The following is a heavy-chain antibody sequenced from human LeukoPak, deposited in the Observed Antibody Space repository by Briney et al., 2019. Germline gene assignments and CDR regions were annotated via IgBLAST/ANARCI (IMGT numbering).Heavy chain of an antibody. CDR1: GGSFSGYY. V-gene: IGHV4-34*01. CDR3: ARDRPRNLVGGRNAFDI. J-gene: IGHJ3*02. Sequence: SETLSLTCAVYGGSFSGYYWSWIRQPPGKGLEWSGEINHSGSTNYNPSLKSRVTISVDTSKNQFSLKLSSVTAADTAVYYCARDRPRNLVGGRNAFDIWGQGTMVTVSS. D-gene: IGHD2-15*01. CDR2: INHSGST.